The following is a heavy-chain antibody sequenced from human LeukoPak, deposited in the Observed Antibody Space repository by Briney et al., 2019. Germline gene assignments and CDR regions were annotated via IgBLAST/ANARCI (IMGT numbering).Heavy chain of an antibody. CDR1: GFTFSNYA. CDR2: ITATSSST. CDR3: AKDRFAVVRGENYFDY. V-gene: IGHV3-23*01. D-gene: IGHD3-10*01. Sequence: GGSLSLSCAASGFTFSNYAMSWVRQAPGKGLEWVSAITATSSSTYDADSVQGRFTISRDNSKNTLYLQMNSLRPEDTAIYYCAKDRFAVVRGENYFDYWGQGTLVTVSS. J-gene: IGHJ4*02.